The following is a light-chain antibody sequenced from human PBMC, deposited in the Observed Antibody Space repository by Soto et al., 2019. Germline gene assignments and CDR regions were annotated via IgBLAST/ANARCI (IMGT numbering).Light chain of an antibody. CDR1: SSHVGGCKY. CDR3: TSYAGDTSLGV. V-gene: IGLV2-8*01. CDR2: EVS. Sequence: QSVLTQPPSAHGPPGQSVTISCTGTSSHVGGCKYVSWYQQHPGKAPQLMIYEVSKRPSGVPDRFSGSKSGNPASLTVPGLQAEDEADYYCTSYAGDTSLGVLGGGTKLTVL. J-gene: IGLJ3*02.